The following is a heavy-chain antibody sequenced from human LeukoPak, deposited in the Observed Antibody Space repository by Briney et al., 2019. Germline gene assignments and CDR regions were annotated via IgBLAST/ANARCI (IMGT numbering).Heavy chain of an antibody. J-gene: IGHJ4*02. D-gene: IGHD4-11*01. CDR1: GYTFTGYY. Sequence: ASVKVSCKASGYTFTGYYMHWVRQAPGQGLEWMGWINPNSGGTNYAQKFQGRVTMTRDTSISTAYMELSRLRSDDTAVYYCARVGTAVTSLGSFDYWGQGTLVIVSS. V-gene: IGHV1-2*02. CDR2: INPNSGGT. CDR3: ARVGTAVTSLGSFDY.